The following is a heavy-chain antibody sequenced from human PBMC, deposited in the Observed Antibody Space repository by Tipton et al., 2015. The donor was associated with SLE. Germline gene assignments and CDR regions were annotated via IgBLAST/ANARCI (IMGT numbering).Heavy chain of an antibody. D-gene: IGHD3-22*01. CDR2: IYSSGST. CDR3: ARGYQGDSSGYYSYYYYYMDV. Sequence: LRLSCTVSGVSISSYYWSWIRQPPGKGLEWIGNIYSSGSTKYHSSLKSRVTISVDTSKNQFSLKLSSVTAADTAVYYCARGYQGDSSGYYSYYYYYMDVWGKGTTVTVSS. J-gene: IGHJ6*03. CDR1: GVSISSYY. V-gene: IGHV4-59*01.